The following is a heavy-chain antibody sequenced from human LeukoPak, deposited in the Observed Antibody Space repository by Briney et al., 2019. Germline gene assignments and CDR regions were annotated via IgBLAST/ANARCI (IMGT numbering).Heavy chain of an antibody. D-gene: IGHD1-26*01. CDR1: GGSISSYY. Sequence: SETLSLTCTGSGGSISSYYWSLIRQPPGKGLEWIGYIYYSGSTNYNPSLKSRVTISVDTSKNQFSLKLSSVTAADTAVYYCARVLTGDLDYWGQGTLVTVSS. CDR2: IYYSGST. V-gene: IGHV4-59*01. J-gene: IGHJ4*02. CDR3: ARVLTGDLDY.